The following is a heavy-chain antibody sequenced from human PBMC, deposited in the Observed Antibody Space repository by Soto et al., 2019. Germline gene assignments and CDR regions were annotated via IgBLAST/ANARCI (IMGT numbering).Heavy chain of an antibody. Sequence: QVQLQESGPGLVKPSETLSLTCTVSGGSISSYYWSWIRQPPGKGLEWIGYIYYSGSTNYNPSLKSRVNISVDTSKARISLKLSSVTAADTAVYYCASLVAANSFWGQGTLVTVSS. J-gene: IGHJ4*02. D-gene: IGHD5-12*01. V-gene: IGHV4-59*08. CDR1: GGSISSYY. CDR2: IYYSGST. CDR3: ASLVAANSF.